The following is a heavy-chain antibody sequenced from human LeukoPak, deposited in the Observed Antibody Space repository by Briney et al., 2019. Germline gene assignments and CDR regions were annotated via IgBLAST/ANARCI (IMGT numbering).Heavy chain of an antibody. J-gene: IGHJ4*02. CDR3: ARDRGPASGNYYPDY. Sequence: PSQTLSLTCTVSGNSVSSGSNYWSWIRQPAGKGLEWIGRIYNSWTTNYNPSLKSRVTISVDTSKNQFSLKLSSVTAADTAVYYCARDRGPASGNYYPDYWGQGTLVTVSS. D-gene: IGHD1-26*01. CDR1: GNSVSSGSNY. CDR2: IYNSWTT. V-gene: IGHV4-61*02.